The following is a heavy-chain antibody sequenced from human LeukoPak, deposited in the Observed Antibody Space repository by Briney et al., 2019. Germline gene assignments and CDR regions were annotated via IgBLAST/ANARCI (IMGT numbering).Heavy chain of an antibody. J-gene: IGHJ4*02. D-gene: IGHD5-18*01. CDR3: ARDRGYSYGLFYFDY. V-gene: IGHV4-4*07. CDR2: IYHSGST. Sequence: SETLSLTCTVSGGSIRSYYWSWIRQPAGKGLEWIGRIYHSGSTNDNPSLKSRVTISVDTSKNQFSLKLSSVTAADTAVYYCARDRGYSYGLFYFDYWGQGTLVTVSS. CDR1: GGSIRSYY.